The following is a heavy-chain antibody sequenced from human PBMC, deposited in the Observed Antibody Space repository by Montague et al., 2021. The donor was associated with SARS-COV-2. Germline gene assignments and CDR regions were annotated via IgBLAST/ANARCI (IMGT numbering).Heavy chain of an antibody. CDR2: ISGSGGST. D-gene: IGHD1-26*01. CDR3: AKDRYIIVGATPIYYYYGMDV. Sequence: SLRLSCAASGFTFSSYAMSWVRQAPGKGLEWVSAISGSGGSTYYADSVKGRFTISRDNSKNTLYLQMNSLRAEDTAVYYCAKDRYIIVGATPIYYYYGMDVWGQGTTVTVSS. V-gene: IGHV3-23*01. CDR1: GFTFSSYA. J-gene: IGHJ6*02.